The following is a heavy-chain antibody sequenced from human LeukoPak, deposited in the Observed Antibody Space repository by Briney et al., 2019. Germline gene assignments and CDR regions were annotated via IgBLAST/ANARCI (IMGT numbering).Heavy chain of an antibody. Sequence: SVKLLCKASGYTFRRSSMQGVRQARGQRLEWIGWIVVGSGNTNYAQKFQERVTITRDMSTSTVYMELSSLRSEDTAVYYCARDRSGNYGGPNPRWFNLWGQGTLVTGSS. CDR1: GYTFRRSS. D-gene: IGHD1-26*01. V-gene: IGHV1-58*02. CDR3: ARDRSGNYGGPNPRWFNL. J-gene: IGHJ5*02. CDR2: IVVGSGNT.